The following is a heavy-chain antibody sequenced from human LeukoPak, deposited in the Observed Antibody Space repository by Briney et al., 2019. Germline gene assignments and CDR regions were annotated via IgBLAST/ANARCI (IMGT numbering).Heavy chain of an antibody. D-gene: IGHD2-2*01. CDR2: INPNSGGT. CDR3: ARGPLGYCSRTSCYPLY. Sequence: ASVKVSCKASGYTFTGYYMHWVRQAPGQGLEWMGRINPNSGGTNYAQKFQGRVTMTRDTSISTAYMELSRLRSDDTAVYYCARGPLGYCSRTSCYPLYWGQGTLVTVSS. J-gene: IGHJ4*02. V-gene: IGHV1-2*06. CDR1: GYTFTGYY.